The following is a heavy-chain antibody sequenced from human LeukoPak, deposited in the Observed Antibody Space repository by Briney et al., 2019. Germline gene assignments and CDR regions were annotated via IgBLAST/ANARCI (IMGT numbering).Heavy chain of an antibody. Sequence: ASVNVSCKASGYTFTVYYMHWVRQAPGQGLEWMGWINPNSGGTNYAQKFQGRVTMTRDTSISTAYMELRRVRSDDTAVYYCARVYGSGSYYLHWGKGTLVTVSS. CDR2: INPNSGGT. CDR1: GYTFTVYY. CDR3: ARVYGSGSYYLH. V-gene: IGHV1-2*02. J-gene: IGHJ4*02. D-gene: IGHD3-10*01.